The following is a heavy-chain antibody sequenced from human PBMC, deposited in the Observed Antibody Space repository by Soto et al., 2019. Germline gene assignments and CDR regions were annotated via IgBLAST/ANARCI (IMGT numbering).Heavy chain of an antibody. CDR3: VQSRCGGDCLEIYSSHAYNGLDV. Sequence: QVTLKESGPTLVKPTQTLTLTCTVSGLSLRTTGVGVGWVRQPPGKALEWLALLYWDDDQRYSPSLRSRLTIGKDISGKQVVLTMTNIDTVDTATYYCVQSRCGGDCLEIYSSHAYNGLDVWGQGTTVTVSS. D-gene: IGHD2-21*02. CDR1: GLSLRTTGVG. V-gene: IGHV2-5*02. J-gene: IGHJ6*02. CDR2: LYWDDDQ.